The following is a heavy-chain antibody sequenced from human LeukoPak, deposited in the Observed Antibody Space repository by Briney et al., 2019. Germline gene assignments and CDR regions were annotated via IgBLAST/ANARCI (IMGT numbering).Heavy chain of an antibody. D-gene: IGHD3-22*01. CDR3: ARTMDSSGYYYPFDY. V-gene: IGHV3-21*01. J-gene: IGHJ4*02. CDR1: GFTFSSYS. CDR2: ISSSSSYI. Sequence: PGGSLRLSCAASGFTFSSYSMNWVRQAPGKGLEWVSSISSSSSYIYYADSVKGRFTISRDNAKNSLYLQMNSLRAEDTAVYYCARTMDSSGYYYPFDYWGQGTLVTVSS.